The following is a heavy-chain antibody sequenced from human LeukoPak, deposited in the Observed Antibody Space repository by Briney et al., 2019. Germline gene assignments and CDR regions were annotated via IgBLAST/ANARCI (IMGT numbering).Heavy chain of an antibody. CDR3: ARFGYSGYDNDYYYYGMDV. Sequence: SQTLSLTCAISGDSVSSNSAAWNWIRQSPPRGLEWLGRTYYRSKWYNDYAVSVKSRITINPDTSKNQFSLQLNSVTPEDTAVYYCARFGYSGYDNDYYYYGMDVWGQGTTVTVSS. J-gene: IGHJ6*02. D-gene: IGHD5-12*01. V-gene: IGHV6-1*01. CDR1: GDSVSSNSAA. CDR2: TYYRSKWYN.